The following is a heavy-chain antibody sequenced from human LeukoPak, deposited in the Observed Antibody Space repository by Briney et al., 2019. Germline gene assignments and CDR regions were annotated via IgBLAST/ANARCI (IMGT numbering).Heavy chain of an antibody. D-gene: IGHD2-15*01. CDR3: ARSVEGYCSGGSCYSYYYYMDV. Sequence: SETLSLTCTVSGGSISSYYWSWIRQPPGKGLEWIGYIYYSGSTNYNPSLKSRVTISVDTSKNQFSLKLSSVTAADTAVYYCARSVEGYCSGGSCYSYYYYMDVWGKGTTVTISS. CDR1: GGSISSYY. CDR2: IYYSGST. V-gene: IGHV4-59*01. J-gene: IGHJ6*03.